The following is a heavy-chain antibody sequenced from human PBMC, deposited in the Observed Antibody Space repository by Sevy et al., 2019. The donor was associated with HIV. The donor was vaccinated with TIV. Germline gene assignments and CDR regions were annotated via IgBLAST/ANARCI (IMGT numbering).Heavy chain of an antibody. Sequence: GGSLRLSCAASGFTFSSYSMNWVRQAPGKGLEWVSSISSSSSYIDYADSVKGRFTISRDNAKNSLYLQMNSLRAEDTAVYYCARDEYYYDSSGPKQDYWGQGTLVTVSS. CDR3: ARDEYYYDSSGPKQDY. D-gene: IGHD3-22*01. J-gene: IGHJ4*02. CDR1: GFTFSSYS. V-gene: IGHV3-21*01. CDR2: ISSSSSYI.